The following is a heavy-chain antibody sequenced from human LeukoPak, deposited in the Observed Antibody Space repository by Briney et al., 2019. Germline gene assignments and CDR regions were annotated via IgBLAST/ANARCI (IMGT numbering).Heavy chain of an antibody. CDR2: IWYDASNK. D-gene: IGHD4-23*01. J-gene: IGHJ4*02. CDR3: ARNLRKYGSNSEYFDY. V-gene: IGHV3-33*01. Sequence: GGSLRLSCAASGFTFSSHGMHWVRQAPGKGLEWVAVIWYDASNKYHADSVKGRFTVSRDNSKNTLYLQMNSLRAEDTAMYYCARNLRKYGSNSEYFDYWGQGTVVTVSS. CDR1: GFTFSSHG.